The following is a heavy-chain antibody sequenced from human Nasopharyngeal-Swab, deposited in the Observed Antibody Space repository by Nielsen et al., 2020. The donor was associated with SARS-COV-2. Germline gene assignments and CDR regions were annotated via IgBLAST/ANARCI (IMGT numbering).Heavy chain of an antibody. D-gene: IGHD6-19*01. V-gene: IGHV3-30-3*01. CDR3: ARDSENDGWFPYS. Sequence: SLKISCAASALIFRTSAMHWLRQAPGKGLEWVALTSYDGSITYYTDSVKGRFTISRDNSKKTLSLQMNSLRIEDTAVYYCARDSENDGWFPYSWGQGTRVTVSS. CDR2: TSYDGSIT. CDR1: ALIFRTSA. J-gene: IGHJ4*02.